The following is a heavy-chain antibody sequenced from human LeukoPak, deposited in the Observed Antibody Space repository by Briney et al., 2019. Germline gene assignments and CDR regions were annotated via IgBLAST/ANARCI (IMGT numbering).Heavy chain of an antibody. D-gene: IGHD3-10*01. J-gene: IGHJ4*02. V-gene: IGHV3-74*01. CDR3: ARDVGGAGSH. CDR1: GFTFSSYW. Sequence: PGESLRLSCAASGFTFSSYWMHWVPQAPGEGLVWVSRINEHGSITDYADSVKDRFTISRDNAKNTLYLHMNSLRAEDTAMYYCARDVGGAGSHWGQGTLVTVSS. CDR2: INEHGSIT.